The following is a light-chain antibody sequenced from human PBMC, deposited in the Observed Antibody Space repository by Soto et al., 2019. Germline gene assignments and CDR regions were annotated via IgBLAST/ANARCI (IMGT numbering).Light chain of an antibody. J-gene: IGKJ3*01. CDR3: QQLNSYPIT. V-gene: IGKV1-9*01. CDR2: AAS. Sequence: DIQLTQSPSFLSASVGDRVTITCRASQGISSYLAWYQQKPGKAPKLLIYAASTLQTGVPSRFSSSGSGTEFTLTISSLQPEEFATYSCQQLNSYPITFGPGTKVDIK. CDR1: QGISSY.